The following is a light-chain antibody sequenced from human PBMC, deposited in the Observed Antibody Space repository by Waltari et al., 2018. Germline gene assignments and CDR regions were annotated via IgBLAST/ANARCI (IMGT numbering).Light chain of an antibody. CDR3: QSFEATNQVV. CDR1: GGNIANNY. V-gene: IGLV6-57*02. CDR2: EDD. Sequence: NFVLTQPHSVSESPGKTVIIPCTGSGGNIANNYVQWYQQRPGSAPTPVIYEDDRRPSVVPDRFSGSIDTSSNSSSLTISGLETEDEADYYCQSFEATNQVVFGGGTKLTVL. J-gene: IGLJ2*01.